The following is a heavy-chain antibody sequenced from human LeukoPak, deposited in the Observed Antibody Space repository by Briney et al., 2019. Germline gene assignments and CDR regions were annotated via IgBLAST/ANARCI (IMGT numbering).Heavy chain of an antibody. CDR3: ARGDYYGSGQFDY. CDR1: GGSISSGSYY. CDR2: IYTSGST. Sequence: PSETLSLTCTVSGGSISSGSYYWSWIRQPAGKGLEWIGRIYTSGSTNYNPSLKSRVTISVDTSKNQFSLKLSSVTAADTAVYYCARGDYYGSGQFDYWGQGTLVTVSS. D-gene: IGHD3-10*01. V-gene: IGHV4-61*02. J-gene: IGHJ4*02.